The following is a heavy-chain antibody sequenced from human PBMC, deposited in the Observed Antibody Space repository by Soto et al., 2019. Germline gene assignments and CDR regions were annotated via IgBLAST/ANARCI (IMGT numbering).Heavy chain of an antibody. V-gene: IGHV1-69*01. CDR1: GGTFSSYA. J-gene: IGHJ4*02. CDR3: ARSKGHTWIQLWQFDY. D-gene: IGHD5-18*01. CDR2: IIPTFGTA. Sequence: QVQLVQSGAEVKKPGSSVKVSCKASGGTFSSYAISWVRQAPGQGLEWRGGIIPTFGTANYAQKFQGRVTITADESTSTAYMELSSLRSEDTAVYYCARSKGHTWIQLWQFDYWGQGTLVTVSS.